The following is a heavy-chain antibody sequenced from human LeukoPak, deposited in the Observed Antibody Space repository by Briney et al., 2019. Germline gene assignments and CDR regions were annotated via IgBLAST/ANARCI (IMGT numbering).Heavy chain of an antibody. CDR2: IKEDGSEK. CDR3: ARAYSYGDNFDY. CDR1: GFSFSSYW. V-gene: IGHV3-7*05. D-gene: IGHD5-18*01. J-gene: IGHJ4*02. Sequence: GGSLRLSCAASGFSFSSYWMNWVRQAPGRGLEWVANIKEDGSEKYYVDSAKGRFTISRDNAKNSLYLQMNSLRAEDTAVYYCARAYSYGDNFDYWGPGTLVTVSS.